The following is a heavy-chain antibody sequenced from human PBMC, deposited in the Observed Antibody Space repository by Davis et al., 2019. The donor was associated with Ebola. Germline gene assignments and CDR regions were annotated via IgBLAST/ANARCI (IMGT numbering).Heavy chain of an antibody. V-gene: IGHV4-39*01. CDR2: IYNSGST. Sequence: MPGGSLRLSCTVSGGSISSSSYYWGWIRQPPGKGLEWIGSIYNSGSTYYNPSLESRVTISVDTSKNQLSLKLTSVTATDTAVYYCARLRSIHQCFYFDYWGLVTLVTVSS. J-gene: IGHJ4*02. CDR3: ARLRSIHQCFYFDY. CDR1: GGSISSSSYY. D-gene: IGHD2-2*01.